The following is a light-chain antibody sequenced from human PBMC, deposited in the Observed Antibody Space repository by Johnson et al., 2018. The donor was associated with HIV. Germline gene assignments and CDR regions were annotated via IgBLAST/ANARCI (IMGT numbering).Light chain of an antibody. V-gene: IGLV1-51*02. Sequence: QSVLTQPPSVSAAPGQKVTISCSGSSSNIGNNYVSWYQQLPGTAPKLHIYENNKRPSGIPDRFSGSKSGTSATLGITGLQTGDEADYYCGTWDSSLNAYVFGAATKVAVL. J-gene: IGLJ1*01. CDR3: GTWDSSLNAYV. CDR1: SSNIGNNY. CDR2: ENN.